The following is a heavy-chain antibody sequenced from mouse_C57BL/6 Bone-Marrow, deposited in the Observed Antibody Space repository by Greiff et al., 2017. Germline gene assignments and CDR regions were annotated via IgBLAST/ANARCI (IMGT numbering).Heavy chain of an antibody. V-gene: IGHV1-55*01. CDR3: ARSGVYSNSNQAWFAY. D-gene: IGHD2-5*01. CDR1: GYTFTSYW. J-gene: IGHJ3*01. CDR2: IYPGSGST. Sequence: QVQLQQPGAELVKPGASVKMSCKASGYTFTSYWITWVKQRPGQGLEWIGDIYPGSGSTNYNEKFKSKATLTVDTSSSTAYMQLSSLTSEDSAVYYGARSGVYSNSNQAWFAYWGQGTLVTVSA.